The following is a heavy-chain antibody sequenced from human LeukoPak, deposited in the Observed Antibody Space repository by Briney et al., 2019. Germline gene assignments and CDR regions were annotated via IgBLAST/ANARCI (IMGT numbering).Heavy chain of an antibody. V-gene: IGHV3-23*01. CDR3: AKARGFCSGGSCYNPFDP. CDR2: ISGSGGYT. J-gene: IGHJ5*02. Sequence: SGGSLRLSCATSEFTFSSYAMSWVRQAPGKGLEWVSGISGSGGYTYYADSVKGRFTISRDNSKNTLYLQMNSLRAEDTAVYYCAKARGFCSGGSCYNPFDPWGQGTLVTVSS. D-gene: IGHD2-15*01. CDR1: EFTFSSYA.